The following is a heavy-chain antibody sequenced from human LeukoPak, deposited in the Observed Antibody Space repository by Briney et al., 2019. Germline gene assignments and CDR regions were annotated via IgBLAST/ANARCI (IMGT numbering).Heavy chain of an antibody. D-gene: IGHD6-13*01. CDR1: GGSISSSSYY. CDR3: ARDRCDDSSSCTSFDF. CDR2: IYYSGST. Sequence: SETLSLTCTVSGGSISSSSYYWGWIRQPPGKGLEWIGSIYYSGSTYYNPSLKSRVTISVDTSKNQFSLRLYSVTAADTAVYYCARDRCDDSSSCTSFDFWGQGTLVTVSS. J-gene: IGHJ4*02. V-gene: IGHV4-39*07.